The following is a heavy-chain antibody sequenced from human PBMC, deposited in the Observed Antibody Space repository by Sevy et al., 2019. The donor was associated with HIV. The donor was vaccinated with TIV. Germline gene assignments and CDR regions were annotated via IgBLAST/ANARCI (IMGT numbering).Heavy chain of an antibody. CDR3: ARAPTDFWTGGMDV. J-gene: IGHJ6*02. CDR2: INPISGGT. V-gene: IGHV1-2*06. D-gene: IGHD3-3*01. Sequence: ASVKVSCKASGYAFTGYYIHWVRQAPGKGLEWMGRINPISGGTDASQKFQGRAPMTRDTSISTAYMDVTRLRSDDTAVYYCARAPTDFWTGGMDVWGQGTVVTVSS. CDR1: GYAFTGYY.